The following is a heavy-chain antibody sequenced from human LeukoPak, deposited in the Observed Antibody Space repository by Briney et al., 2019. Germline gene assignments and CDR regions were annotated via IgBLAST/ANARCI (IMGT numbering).Heavy chain of an antibody. D-gene: IGHD2-21*01. CDR2: INHSGST. V-gene: IGHV4-34*01. J-gene: IGHJ4*02. CDR1: GGSFSGYY. CDR3: ASLIPDY. Sequence: SGTLSLTCAVYGGSFSGYYWSWIRQPPGKGLEWIGEINHSGSTNYNPSLKSRVTISVDTSKNQFSLKLSSVTAADTAVYYCASLIPDYWGQGTLVTVSS.